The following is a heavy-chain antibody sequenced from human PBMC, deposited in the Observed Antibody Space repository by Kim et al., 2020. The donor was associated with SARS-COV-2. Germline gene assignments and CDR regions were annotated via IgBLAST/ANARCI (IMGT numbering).Heavy chain of an antibody. D-gene: IGHD3-22*01. V-gene: IGHV4-59*08. Sequence: SETLSLTCNVSGASMTYGYWSWIRQPPGKGLEWIGNIAYTGTTKWSPSLHSRLTISVDTSKNQLSLKLTPVTAADTAIYYCARHICGKGIVYWGPGTLIT. CDR1: GASMTYGY. J-gene: IGHJ4*02. CDR3: ARHICGKGIVY. CDR2: IAYTGTT.